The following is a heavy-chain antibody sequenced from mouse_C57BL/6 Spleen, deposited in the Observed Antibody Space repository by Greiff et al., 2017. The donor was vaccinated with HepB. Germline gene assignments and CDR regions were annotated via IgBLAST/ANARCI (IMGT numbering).Heavy chain of an antibody. CDR2: ISGGGGNT. CDR3: ARHGGFDY. V-gene: IGHV5-9*01. CDR1: GFTFSSYT. Sequence: DVMLVESGGGLVKPGGSLKLSCAASGFTFSSYTMSWVRQTPEKRLEWVATISGGGGNTYYPDSVKGRFTISRDNAKNTLYLQMSSLRSEDTALYYCARHGGFDYWGQGTTLTVSS. J-gene: IGHJ2*01.